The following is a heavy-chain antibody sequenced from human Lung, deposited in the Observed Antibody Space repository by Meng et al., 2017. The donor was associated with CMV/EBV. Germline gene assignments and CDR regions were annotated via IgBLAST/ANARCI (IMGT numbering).Heavy chain of an antibody. D-gene: IGHD2-15*01. CDR1: GYTFSDYG. CDR2: INSYSGHT. J-gene: IGHJ4*02. Sequence: ASVKVSXKASGYTFSDYGIGWVRQAPGQGLEWMGWINSYSGHTNYAQKLQGRVTMTTDTSTSSAYMELRSLRSDDTAVYYCARVYCSGGSCYSPFDYWGQGPLVPFSS. CDR3: ARVYCSGGSCYSPFDY. V-gene: IGHV1-18*01.